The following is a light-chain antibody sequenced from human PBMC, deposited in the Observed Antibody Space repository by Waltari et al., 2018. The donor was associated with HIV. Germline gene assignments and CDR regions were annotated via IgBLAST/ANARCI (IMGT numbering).Light chain of an antibody. CDR2: QDS. CDR3: ASWDDNLNSWV. CDR1: KLGDKY. V-gene: IGLV3-1*01. Sequence: SYELTQPPSVSVSPGQTASITCSGDKLGDKYDCWYQQKPGQSPVRVIYQDSKRPSGVPYRFSGSKSDTSASLAISGLRSEDEADYYCASWDDNLNSWVFGGGTKLTVL. J-gene: IGLJ3*02.